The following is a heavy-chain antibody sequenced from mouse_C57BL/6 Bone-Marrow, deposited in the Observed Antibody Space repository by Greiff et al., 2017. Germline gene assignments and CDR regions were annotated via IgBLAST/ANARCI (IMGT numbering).Heavy chain of an antibody. V-gene: IGHV1-4*01. CDR2: INPSSGYT. J-gene: IGHJ3*01. Sequence: QVQLQQSGAELARPGASVKMSCKASGYTFTSYTMHWVKLRPGQGLEWIGYINPSSGYTKYNQKFKDKATLTADKSSSTAYMQLSSLTSEDSAVYYCARGPSFAYWGQGTLVTVSA. CDR1: GYTFTSYT. D-gene: IGHD3-3*01. CDR3: ARGPSFAY.